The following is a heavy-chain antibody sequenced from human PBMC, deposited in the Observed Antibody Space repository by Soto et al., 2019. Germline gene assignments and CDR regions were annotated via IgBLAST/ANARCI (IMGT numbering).Heavy chain of an antibody. D-gene: IGHD2-15*01. CDR2: ISSSSSYI. J-gene: IGHJ3*02. Sequence: EVQLVESGGGLVKPGGSLRLSCAASGFTFSSYSMNWVRQAPGKGLEWVSSISSSSSYIYYADSVKGRFTISRDNAKNSRYRQMNSLRAEDTAVYYCARAVVVLSSTDAFDIWGQGTMVTVSS. V-gene: IGHV3-21*01. CDR3: ARAVVVLSSTDAFDI. CDR1: GFTFSSYS.